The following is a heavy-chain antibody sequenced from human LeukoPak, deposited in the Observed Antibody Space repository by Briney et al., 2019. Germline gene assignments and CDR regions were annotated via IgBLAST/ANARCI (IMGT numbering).Heavy chain of an antibody. CDR2: ISYDGSNK. Sequence: QPGGSLRLSCAASRFTFSTYAMHWVRQAPGKGLEWVAVISYDGSNKYYADSVKGRFTISRDNSKNTLYLQMNSLRDEDTAVYYCARDKDYAFDIWGQGTMITVFS. CDR1: RFTFSTYA. CDR3: ARDKDYAFDI. J-gene: IGHJ3*02. V-gene: IGHV3-30-3*01.